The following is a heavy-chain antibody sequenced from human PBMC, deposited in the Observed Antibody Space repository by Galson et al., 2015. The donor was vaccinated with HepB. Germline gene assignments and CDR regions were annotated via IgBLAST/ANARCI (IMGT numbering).Heavy chain of an antibody. J-gene: IGHJ3*02. CDR3: ARRRGSYYDSSGYTPNAFDI. CDR2: IDPSDSYT. CDR1: GYSFTSYW. Sequence: QSGAEVKKPGESLRISCKGSGYSFTSYWISWVRQMPGKGLEWMGRIDPSDSYTNYSPSFQGHVTISADKSISTAYLQWSSPKASDTAMYYCARRRGSYYDSSGYTPNAFDIWGQGTMVTVSS. D-gene: IGHD3-22*01. V-gene: IGHV5-10-1*01.